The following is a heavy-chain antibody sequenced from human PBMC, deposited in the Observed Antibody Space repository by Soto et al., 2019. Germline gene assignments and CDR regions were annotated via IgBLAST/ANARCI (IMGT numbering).Heavy chain of an antibody. Sequence: QVRLQQWGAGLLKPSETLSLTCDVYGWSFNSYYWSWIRQTPGKGLEWIGEINYTGSTNYNPSLKSQVIISVDRSKNQFSLKVISVTAAETAVYYCARDANGYKYGSYFDTWAQGSLFTVSS. CDR1: GWSFNSYY. CDR2: INYTGST. J-gene: IGHJ4*02. V-gene: IGHV4-34*02. D-gene: IGHD5-18*01. CDR3: ARDANGYKYGSYFDT.